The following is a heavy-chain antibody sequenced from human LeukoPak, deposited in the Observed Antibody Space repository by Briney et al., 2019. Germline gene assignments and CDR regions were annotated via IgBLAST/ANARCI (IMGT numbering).Heavy chain of an antibody. CDR1: GYTFTSYG. V-gene: IGHV1-18*01. CDR3: ARADGDYPIDAFDI. Sequence: ASVKVSCKASGYTFTSYGISWVRQAPGQGLEWMGWISAYNGNTNYALKLQGRVTMTTDTSTSTAYMELRSLRSDDTAVYYCARADGDYPIDAFDIWGQGTMVTVSS. CDR2: ISAYNGNT. J-gene: IGHJ3*02. D-gene: IGHD4-17*01.